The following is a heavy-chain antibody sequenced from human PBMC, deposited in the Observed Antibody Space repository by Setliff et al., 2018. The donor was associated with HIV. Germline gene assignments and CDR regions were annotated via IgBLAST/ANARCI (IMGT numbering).Heavy chain of an antibody. CDR2: IRSKAYGGTT. V-gene: IGHV3-49*04. D-gene: IGHD6-19*01. Sequence: GGSLRLSCTASGFTFGDYAMSWVRQAPGKGLEWVGFIRSKAYGGTTEYAASVKGRFTISRDDSKSIAYLQMNGLKTEDTAVYYCTRDRPYSSGWYRLDYWGQGTLVTVSS. CDR3: TRDRPYSSGWYRLDY. CDR1: GFTFGDYA. J-gene: IGHJ4*02.